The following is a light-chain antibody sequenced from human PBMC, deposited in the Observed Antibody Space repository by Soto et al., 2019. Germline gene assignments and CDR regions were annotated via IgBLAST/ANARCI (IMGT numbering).Light chain of an antibody. CDR2: GNS. J-gene: IGLJ1*01. CDR1: SSNIGAGYD. CDR3: QSYDSSLSAHV. Sequence: QSVLTQPPSVSGAPGQRVTISCTGSSSNIGAGYDVHWYQQLPGTAPKLLIYGNSNRPSGVPDRFSGSKSGTSASLAITGLQAEDEADYYCQSYDSSLSAHVFGPGTKVTVL. V-gene: IGLV1-40*01.